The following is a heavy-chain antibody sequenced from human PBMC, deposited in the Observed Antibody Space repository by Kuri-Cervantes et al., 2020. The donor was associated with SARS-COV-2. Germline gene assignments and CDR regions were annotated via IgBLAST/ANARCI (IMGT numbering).Heavy chain of an antibody. D-gene: IGHD3-3*01. J-gene: IGHJ5*02. V-gene: IGHV2-26*01. Sequence: WIRQPPGKALEWLAHIFSNDEKSYSTSLKSRLTISKGTSKSQVVLTMTNMDPVDTATYYCARIGPYYDFWSGYYEKYNWFDPWGQGTLVTVSS. CDR2: IFSNDEK. CDR3: ARIGPYYDFWSGYYEKYNWFDP.